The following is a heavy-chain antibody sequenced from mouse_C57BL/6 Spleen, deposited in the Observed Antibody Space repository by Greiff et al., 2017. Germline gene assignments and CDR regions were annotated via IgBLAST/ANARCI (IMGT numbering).Heavy chain of an antibody. CDR3: ARSPGYTVVDY. D-gene: IGHD1-1*01. Sequence: VQLQQSGAELARPGTSVKLSCKASGYTFTSYGISWVKQRTGQGLEWIGEIYPRSGNTYYNEKFKGKATLTADKSSSTAYMGLRSLTSEDSAVYFCARSPGYTVVDYWGQGTTLTVSS. J-gene: IGHJ2*01. CDR1: GYTFTSYG. V-gene: IGHV1-81*01. CDR2: IYPRSGNT.